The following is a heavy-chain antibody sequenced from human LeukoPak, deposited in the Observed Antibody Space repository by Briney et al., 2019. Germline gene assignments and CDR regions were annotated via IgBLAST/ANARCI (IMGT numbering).Heavy chain of an antibody. V-gene: IGHV3-21*01. Sequence: GGSLRLSCAASGFTFSSFSMNWVRQAPGKGLEWVSSISSSSSYIYYADSVKGRFTISRDNAKNSLYLQMNSLRAEDTAVYYCARELIAAAGPYYFDYWGQGTLVTVSS. CDR1: GFTFSSFS. CDR2: ISSSSSYI. J-gene: IGHJ4*02. D-gene: IGHD6-13*01. CDR3: ARELIAAAGPYYFDY.